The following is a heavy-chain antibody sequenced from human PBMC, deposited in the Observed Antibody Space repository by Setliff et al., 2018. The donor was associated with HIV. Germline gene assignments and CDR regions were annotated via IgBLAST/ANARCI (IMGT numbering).Heavy chain of an antibody. Sequence: SETLSLTCAVYGGSFSCYSWSWNRQPPGKGLEWIGEIDHSGSNNYNTSLKSRVTISVDTSKNQFSLNLSSATAADTAVYYCARDRMPMATWVPDKWGQGTLVTVSS. V-gene: IGHV4-34*01. J-gene: IGHJ4*02. CDR2: IDHSGSN. CDR3: ARDRMPMATWVPDK. D-gene: IGHD5-12*01. CDR1: GGSFSCYS.